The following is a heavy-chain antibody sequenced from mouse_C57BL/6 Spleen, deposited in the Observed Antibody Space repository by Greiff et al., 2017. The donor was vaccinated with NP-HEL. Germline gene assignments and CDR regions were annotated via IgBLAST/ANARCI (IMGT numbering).Heavy chain of an antibody. D-gene: IGHD2-4*01. CDR3: ARDYYDYERAFAY. J-gene: IGHJ3*01. V-gene: IGHV1-22*01. CDR1: GYTFTDYN. CDR2: INPNNGGT. Sequence: EVQLQQSGPELVKPGASVKMSCKASGYTFTDYNMHWVKQSHGKSLEWIGYINPNNGGTSYNQKFKGKATLTVNKSSSTAYMELRSLTSEDSAVYYCARDYYDYERAFAYWGQGTLVTVSA.